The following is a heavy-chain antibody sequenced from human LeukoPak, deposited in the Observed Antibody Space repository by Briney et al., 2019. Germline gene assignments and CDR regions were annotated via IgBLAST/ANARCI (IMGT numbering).Heavy chain of an antibody. CDR1: GFTFSSYS. D-gene: IGHD5-18*01. V-gene: IGHV3-48*04. J-gene: IGHJ4*02. Sequence: PGGSLRLSCAASGFTFSSYSMNWVRQAPGKGLEWVSYISSSGSTIDYADSVKGRFTISRDNAKNSLYLQMNSLRAEDTAVYYCSRLRGYSYGYGDYWGRGTLVTVSS. CDR2: ISSSGSTI. CDR3: SRLRGYSYGYGDY.